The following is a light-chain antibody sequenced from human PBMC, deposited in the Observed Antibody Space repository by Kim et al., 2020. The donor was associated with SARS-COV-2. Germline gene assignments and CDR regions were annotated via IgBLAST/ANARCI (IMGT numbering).Light chain of an antibody. CDR3: HQYNYWPPWT. J-gene: IGKJ1*01. V-gene: IGKV3-15*01. CDR1: QSIGSN. CDR2: GAS. Sequence: EIVMTQSPATLSVSPGERATLPCRASQSIGSNLAWYQQKPGQAPRLLIYGASTRATGIPARFSGSGSGTEFTLTISSLQSEDFAVYYCHQYNYWPPWTFGQGTKVDIK.